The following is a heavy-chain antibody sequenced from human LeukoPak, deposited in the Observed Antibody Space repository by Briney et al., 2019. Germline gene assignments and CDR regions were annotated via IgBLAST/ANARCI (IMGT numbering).Heavy chain of an antibody. Sequence: SETLSLTCTLSGYSISSGYYWSWIRQPPGKGLEWIGYIYYSGSTNYNPSLKSRVTISVDTSKNQFSLKLCSVTAADTAVYYCASARRQRSDAFDIWGQGTMVTVSS. CDR2: IYYSGST. V-gene: IGHV4-61*01. CDR1: GYSISSGYY. J-gene: IGHJ3*02. D-gene: IGHD6-25*01. CDR3: ASARRQRSDAFDI.